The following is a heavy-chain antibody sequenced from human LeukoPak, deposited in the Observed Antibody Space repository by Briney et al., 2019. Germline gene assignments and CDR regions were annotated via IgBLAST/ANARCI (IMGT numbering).Heavy chain of an antibody. Sequence: GESLKISCLGSGYTFTSYWIGWVRQMPGKGLEWMGIIDPGDSDTRYSPSFQGQVTITADKSITTAYLQWSSLKASDTATYYCARHAVYFGSGNRAFDIWGQGTMVTVSS. CDR2: IDPGDSDT. J-gene: IGHJ3*02. D-gene: IGHD3-10*01. V-gene: IGHV5-51*01. CDR3: ARHAVYFGSGNRAFDI. CDR1: GYTFTSYW.